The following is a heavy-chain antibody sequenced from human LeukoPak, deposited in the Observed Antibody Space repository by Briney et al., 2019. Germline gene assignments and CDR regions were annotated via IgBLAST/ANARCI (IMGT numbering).Heavy chain of an antibody. Sequence: GGSLRLSCAASGFTVITNDMTWVRQAPGKGLEWVSVLYSDGNTKYADSVQGRFTISRDNSKSTLYLKMNSLSPDDTAVYYCARGVEPLAANTLAYWGQGTLVTVSS. CDR3: ARGVEPLAANTLAY. V-gene: IGHV3-53*01. J-gene: IGHJ4*02. D-gene: IGHD1-14*01. CDR1: GFTVITND. CDR2: LYSDGNT.